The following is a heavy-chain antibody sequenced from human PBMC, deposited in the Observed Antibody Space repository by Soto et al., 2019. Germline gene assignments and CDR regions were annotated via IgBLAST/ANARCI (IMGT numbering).Heavy chain of an antibody. J-gene: IGHJ4*02. D-gene: IGHD1-26*01. CDR2: ISGSGGST. CDR3: ARDLPSSKSYYFDY. Sequence: GGSLRLSCAASGFTFSSYAMSWVRQAPGKGLEWVSAISGSGGSTYYADSVKGRFTISRDNSKNTLYLQMNSLRDEDTAVYYCARDLPSSKSYYFDYWGQGTLVTVSS. CDR1: GFTFSSYA. V-gene: IGHV3-23*01.